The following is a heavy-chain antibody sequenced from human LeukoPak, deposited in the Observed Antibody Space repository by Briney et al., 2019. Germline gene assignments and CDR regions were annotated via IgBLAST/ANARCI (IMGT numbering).Heavy chain of an antibody. CDR2: MFYRGSS. CDR3: ARGGDGYRGYASYYYYAMDV. D-gene: IGHD5-12*01. J-gene: IGHJ6*02. V-gene: IGHV4-31*03. CDR1: GDSISSGDYY. Sequence: PSQTLSLTCTVSGDSISSGDYYWTWIRQHPGKGLEWIAYMFYRGSSHFNPSLRSRVTMSGDASKNQFSLNLTSVTAADTAVYFCARGGDGYRGYASYYYYAMDVWGQGTTVTVSS.